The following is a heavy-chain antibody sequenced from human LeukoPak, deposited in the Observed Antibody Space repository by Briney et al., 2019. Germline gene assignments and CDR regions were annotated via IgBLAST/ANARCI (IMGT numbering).Heavy chain of an antibody. CDR3: AGGGYSYRFDY. V-gene: IGHV4-59*01. Sequence: PSETLSLTCSVSGGSISSFYWSWIRQPPEKGLEWIGYIYYSGSTNYNPSLKSRVTILVDTSKNQFSLELSSVTATDTAVYYCAGGGYSYRFDYWGQGTLVTVSS. D-gene: IGHD5-18*01. CDR1: GGSISSFY. CDR2: IYYSGST. J-gene: IGHJ4*02.